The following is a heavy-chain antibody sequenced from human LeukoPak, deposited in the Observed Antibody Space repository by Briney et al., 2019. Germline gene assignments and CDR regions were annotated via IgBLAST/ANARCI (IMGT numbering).Heavy chain of an antibody. D-gene: IGHD5-12*01. J-gene: IGHJ4*02. CDR2: INPSGGST. V-gene: IGHV1-46*01. CDR1: GYTFTSYY. CDR3: ARMVGPVATIYY. Sequence: ASVKVSCKASGYTFTSYYMHWVRQAPGQGLEWMGIINPSGGSTSYAQKFQGRVTMTRDMSTSTVYMELSSLRSEDTAVYYCARMVGPVATIYYWGQGTLVTVSS.